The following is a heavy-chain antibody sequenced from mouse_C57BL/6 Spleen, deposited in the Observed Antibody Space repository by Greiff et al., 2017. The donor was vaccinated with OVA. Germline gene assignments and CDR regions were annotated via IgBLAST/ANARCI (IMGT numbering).Heavy chain of an antibody. Sequence: EVQGVESGGGLVKPGGSLKLSCAASGFTFSSYTMSWVRQTPEKRLEWVATISGGGGNTYYPDSVKGGFTISRDNAKNTLYLQMSSLRSEDTALYYCARQGYYGNYYYFDYWGHGTTLTVSS. CDR1: GFTFSSYT. V-gene: IGHV5-9*01. J-gene: IGHJ2*01. CDR3: ARQGYYGNYYYFDY. D-gene: IGHD2-1*01. CDR2: ISGGGGNT.